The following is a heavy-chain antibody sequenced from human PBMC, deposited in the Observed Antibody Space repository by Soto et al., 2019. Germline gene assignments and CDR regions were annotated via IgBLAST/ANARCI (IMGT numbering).Heavy chain of an antibody. CDR1: GFTFSSYA. CDR3: AKGLMVDYDHWPPSDY. Sequence: GGSLRLSCAASGFTFSSYAMKWVRQAPGKGLEWVSLIGESGTPTYYADSVKGRFTISRDNSKNTLYLQMNSQRVEDTAVYYCAKGLMVDYDHWPPSDYWGQGTLVTVSS. D-gene: IGHD3-3*01. CDR2: IGESGTPT. J-gene: IGHJ4*02. V-gene: IGHV3-23*01.